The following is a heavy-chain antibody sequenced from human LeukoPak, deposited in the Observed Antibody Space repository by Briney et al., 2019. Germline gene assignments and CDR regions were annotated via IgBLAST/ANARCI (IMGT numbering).Heavy chain of an antibody. CDR3: ARVPYSDYVWYFDL. CDR1: GGSIRGYS. V-gene: IGHV4-4*07. CDR2: IYTSGST. D-gene: IGHD5-12*01. J-gene: IGHJ2*01. Sequence: PSETLSLTCTVSGGSIRGYSWNWIRQPAGKGLEWIGRIYTSGSTNYNPSLKSRVTMSLDTSKNQFSLRLNSVTAADTAVYYCARVPYSDYVWYFDLWGRGTLVSVSS.